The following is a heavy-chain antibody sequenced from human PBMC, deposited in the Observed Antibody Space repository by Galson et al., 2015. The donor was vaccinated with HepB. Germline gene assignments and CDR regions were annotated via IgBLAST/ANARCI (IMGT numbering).Heavy chain of an antibody. Sequence: SLRLSCAASGFTFSSYAMHWVRQAPGKGLEWVAVISYDGSNKYYADSVKGRFAISRDNSKNTLYLQMNSLRAEDTAVYYCARDQGRYYDSSGYHSGFDYWGQGTLVTVSS. CDR3: ARDQGRYYDSSGYHSGFDY. J-gene: IGHJ4*02. CDR1: GFTFSSYA. D-gene: IGHD3-22*01. CDR2: ISYDGSNK. V-gene: IGHV3-30*09.